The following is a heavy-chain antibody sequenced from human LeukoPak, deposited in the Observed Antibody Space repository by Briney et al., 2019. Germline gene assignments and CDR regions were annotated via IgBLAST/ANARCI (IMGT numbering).Heavy chain of an antibody. V-gene: IGHV3-7*01. CDR3: ARAGYYYDSSGYSGRYYFDY. J-gene: IGHJ4*02. D-gene: IGHD3-22*01. CDR2: IKQDGNEK. Sequence: GGSLRLSCAASGFTFTTYWMSWVRQAPGKGLEWVANIKQDGNEKYYVDSVKGRFTISRDNAKNSLYLQMNSLRAEDTAVYYCARAGYYYDSSGYSGRYYFDYWGQGTLVTVSS. CDR1: GFTFTTYW.